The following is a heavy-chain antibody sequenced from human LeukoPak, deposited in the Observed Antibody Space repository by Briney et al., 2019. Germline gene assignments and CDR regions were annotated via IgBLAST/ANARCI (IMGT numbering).Heavy chain of an antibody. Sequence: KPSETLSLTCTVSGYSISSGYYWGWIRQPPGKGLEWIGSIYHSGSTYYNPSLKSRVTISVDTSKNQFSLKLSSVTAADTAVYYCARAKGYRFGLFDYWGQGTLVTVSS. CDR3: ARAKGYRFGLFDY. CDR1: GYSISSGYY. J-gene: IGHJ4*02. CDR2: IYHSGST. D-gene: IGHD3-10*01. V-gene: IGHV4-38-2*02.